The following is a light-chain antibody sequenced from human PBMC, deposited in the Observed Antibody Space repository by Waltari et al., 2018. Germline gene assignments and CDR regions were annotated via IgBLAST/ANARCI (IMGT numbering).Light chain of an antibody. J-gene: IGLJ3*02. V-gene: IGLV2-11*01. Sequence: QSALTQPRSVSGSPGQSVTISCTGTSSDVGDYNYVSWYQHQPGKAPQLMIYDVTKRPSGVPDRFSGSKSGNTASLTISGLQAEDEADYYCCSYAGSHTWVFGGGTKLTVL. CDR3: CSYAGSHTWV. CDR1: SSDVGDYNY. CDR2: DVT.